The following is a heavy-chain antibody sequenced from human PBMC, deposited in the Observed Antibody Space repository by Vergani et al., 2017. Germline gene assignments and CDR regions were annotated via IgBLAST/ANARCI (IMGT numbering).Heavy chain of an antibody. CDR1: GFTVSSNY. V-gene: IGHV3-53*04. CDR3: ARDRVDIVATTTYYYYYYGMDV. J-gene: IGHJ6*02. Sequence: EVQLVESGGGLVQPGGSLRLSCAASGFTVSSNYMSWVRQAPGKGLEWVSVIYSGGSTYYADSVKGRFTISRHNSKNTLYLQMNSLRAEDTAVYYCARDRVDIVATTTYYYYYYGMDVWGQXT. D-gene: IGHD5-12*01. CDR2: IYSGGST.